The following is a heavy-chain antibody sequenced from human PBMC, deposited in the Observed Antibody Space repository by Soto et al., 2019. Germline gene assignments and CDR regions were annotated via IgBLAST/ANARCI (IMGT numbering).Heavy chain of an antibody. D-gene: IGHD2-15*01. J-gene: IGHJ6*03. V-gene: IGHV3-23*01. CDR2: ISGSGGST. CDR1: GFTFSSYA. CDR3: AREWYLENFNYLDV. Sequence: GGSLRLSCAASGFTFSSYAMTWVRQAPGKGLEWVSVISGSGGSTFYADSVKGRFIISRDNSKNTLYLQMNSLRAEDTAVNYCAREWYLENFNYLDVWGKGTTVTVPS.